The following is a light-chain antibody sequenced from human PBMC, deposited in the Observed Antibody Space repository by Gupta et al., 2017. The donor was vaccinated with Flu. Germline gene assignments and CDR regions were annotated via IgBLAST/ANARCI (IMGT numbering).Light chain of an antibody. CDR2: KVS. V-gene: IGKV2-30*01. Sequence: EQTPDPLSFCGTLGLSAAIPCRASQSLVYSDGNTYLNWFQQRPGQSPRRLIYKVSNRDAGVPNGISGGVSCTDFILHISSEEEEDVGVVDGRQGTHWRSLTFGGGTKVEIK. CDR1: QSLVYSDGNTY. CDR3: RQGTHWRSLT. J-gene: IGKJ4*02.